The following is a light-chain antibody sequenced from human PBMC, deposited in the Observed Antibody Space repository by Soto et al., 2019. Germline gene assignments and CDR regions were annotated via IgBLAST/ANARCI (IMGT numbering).Light chain of an antibody. J-gene: IGKJ3*01. CDR1: EYIITY. CDR2: GAS. Sequence: DIQMTQSPSSLSASVGDRVTLTCRTSEYIITYLNWYQQRPGKAPKLLIYGASNLQNGAPSRFSGTGSGTDFTLTITSLYPEDFAIYYCQQSYTTPFTFGPGTRVDI. V-gene: IGKV1-39*01. CDR3: QQSYTTPFT.